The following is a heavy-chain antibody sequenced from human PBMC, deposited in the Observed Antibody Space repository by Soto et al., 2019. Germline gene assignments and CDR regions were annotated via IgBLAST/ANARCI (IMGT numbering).Heavy chain of an antibody. V-gene: IGHV3-23*01. CDR2: ISCCGGSA. CDR3: AKADGQQWLIPHLDN. Sequence: EVQLLESGGGVVQPGGSLRLSCVASGFNFKKFDMAWVRQAAGEGLEWVSGISCCGGSASYADSVKGRFSIARDDSKNTVSLQLNSLRVEDTAQYYCAKADGQQWLIPHLDNWSQGTLVTVS. D-gene: IGHD6-19*01. J-gene: IGHJ4*02. CDR1: GFNFKKFD.